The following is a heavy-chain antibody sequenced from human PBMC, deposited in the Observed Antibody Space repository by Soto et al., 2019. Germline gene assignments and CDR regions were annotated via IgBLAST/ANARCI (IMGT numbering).Heavy chain of an antibody. CDR1: GGSLNNYN. J-gene: IGHJ3*01. D-gene: IGHD2-2*01. CDR3: ARERTYQMFGDDALDF. Sequence: PSETLSLTCTVSGGSLNNYNWNWIRQSAGTGLEWIGRIYSSGKTYYNPSLKSRVTLSLDMLNNQISLKVTFVTAADTAMYYCARERTYQMFGDDALDFWGLGTMVTVSS. CDR2: IYSSGKT. V-gene: IGHV4-4*07.